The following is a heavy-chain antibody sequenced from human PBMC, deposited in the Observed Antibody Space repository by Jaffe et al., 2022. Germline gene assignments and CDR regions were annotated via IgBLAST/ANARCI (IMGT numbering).Heavy chain of an antibody. J-gene: IGHJ4*02. CDR2: IKSKTDGGTT. V-gene: IGHV3-15*01. CDR1: GFTFSNAW. D-gene: IGHD3-9*01. Sequence: EVQLVESGGGLVKPGGSLRLSCAASGFTFSNAWMSWVRQAPGKGLEWVGRIKSKTDGGTTDYAAPVKGRFTISRDDSKNTLYLQMNSLKTEDTAVYYCTTDPQRWSVLRYFDWLSQGFDYWGQGTLVTVSS. CDR3: TTDPQRWSVLRYFDWLSQGFDY.